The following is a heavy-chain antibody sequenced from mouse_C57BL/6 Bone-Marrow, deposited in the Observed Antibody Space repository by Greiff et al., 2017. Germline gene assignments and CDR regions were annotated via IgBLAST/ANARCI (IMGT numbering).Heavy chain of an antibody. J-gene: IGHJ2*01. D-gene: IGHD1-1*01. CDR3: ARGSSDY. CDR1: GYAFTSYW. V-gene: IGHV1-80*01. CDR2: IYPGDGDT. Sequence: QVQLQQSGTVLVKPGASVKISCKTSGYAFTSYWMNWVKQRPGKGLEWIGAIYPGDGDTSYNGKFKGKDTLTADKSASTAYMQLSSLTSEDSAVXVCARGSSDYWGQGTTLTVSS.